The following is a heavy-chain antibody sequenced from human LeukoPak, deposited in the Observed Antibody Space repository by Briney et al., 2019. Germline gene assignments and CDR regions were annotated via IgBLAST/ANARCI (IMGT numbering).Heavy chain of an antibody. V-gene: IGHV3-48*04. Sequence: GGSLRLSCAASGFTFSDFSINWVRQAPGKGLEWISYISGRGGTINYADSVKGRFTISRDNAKNSLFLQMNSLRAEDAAVYYCARDRVIDTVKIGKFYNYHMDVWGKGTMVTVSS. D-gene: IGHD2-21*01. CDR3: ARDRVIDTVKIGKFYNYHMDV. J-gene: IGHJ6*03. CDR2: ISGRGGTI. CDR1: GFTFSDFS.